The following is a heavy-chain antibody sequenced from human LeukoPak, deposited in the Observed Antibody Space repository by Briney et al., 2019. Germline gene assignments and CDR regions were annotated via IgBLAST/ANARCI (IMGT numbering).Heavy chain of an antibody. CDR1: GGSISSGGYY. CDR2: IYHSGST. CDR3: ARADDILTGPHV. J-gene: IGHJ4*02. Sequence: PSETLSLTCTVSGGSISSGGYYWSWIRQPPGKGLEWIGYIYHSGSTYYNPSLKSRVTISVDRSKNQFSLKLSSVTAADTAVYYCARADDILTGPHVWGQGTLVTVSS. V-gene: IGHV4-30-2*01. D-gene: IGHD3-9*01.